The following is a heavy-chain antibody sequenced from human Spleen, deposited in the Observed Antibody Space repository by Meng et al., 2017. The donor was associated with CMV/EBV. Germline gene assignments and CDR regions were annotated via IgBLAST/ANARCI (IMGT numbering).Heavy chain of an antibody. Sequence: SETLSLTCTVSGGSISSSSYYWGWIRQPPGKGLEWIGSIYYSGSTYYNPSLRVRVTISVDTSKNQFSLKLSSVTAADTAVYYCARDTVDCGGDCYVSPDTIRYYYGMDVWGQGTTVTVSS. CDR3: ARDTVDCGGDCYVSPDTIRYYYGMDV. J-gene: IGHJ6*02. V-gene: IGHV4-39*07. D-gene: IGHD2-21*01. CDR2: IYYSGST. CDR1: GGSISSSSYY.